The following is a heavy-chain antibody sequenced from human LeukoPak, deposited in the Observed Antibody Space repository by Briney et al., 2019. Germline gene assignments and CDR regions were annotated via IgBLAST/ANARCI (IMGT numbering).Heavy chain of an antibody. Sequence: GGSLRLSCAASGFSFSSFWMNWVRQAPGRGLEWVANINQDGSEKYYVDSVKGRFTISRDNSKNTLYLQMNSLRAEDTAVYYCAKSMTLDYWGQGTLVTVSS. D-gene: IGHD2/OR15-2a*01. J-gene: IGHJ4*02. CDR1: GFSFSSFW. V-gene: IGHV3-7*01. CDR3: AKSMTLDY. CDR2: INQDGSEK.